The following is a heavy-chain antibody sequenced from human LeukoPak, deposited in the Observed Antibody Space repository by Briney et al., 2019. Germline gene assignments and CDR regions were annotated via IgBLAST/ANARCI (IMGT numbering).Heavy chain of an antibody. CDR2: IYYSGST. Sequence: SETLSLTCTVSGDSISSYYWSWIRKPPGKGLEWIGYIYYSGSTNYNPSLKSRVTISVDTSKNQFSLKLSSVTAADTAVYYCARGGLDDNWFDPWGQGTLVTVSS. D-gene: IGHD3-16*01. CDR3: ARGGLDDNWFDP. CDR1: GDSISSYY. J-gene: IGHJ5*02. V-gene: IGHV4-59*01.